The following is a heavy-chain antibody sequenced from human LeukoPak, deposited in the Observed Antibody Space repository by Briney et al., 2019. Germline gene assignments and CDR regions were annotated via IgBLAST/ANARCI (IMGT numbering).Heavy chain of an antibody. CDR1: GGTFGSYT. D-gene: IGHD3-22*01. CDR2: IIPILGIA. CDR3: ARDTQDYYDSSGYPVL. V-gene: IGHV1-69*04. J-gene: IGHJ4*02. Sequence: ASVKVSCKASGGTFGSYTISWVRQAPGQGLEWMGRIIPILGIANYAQKFQGRVTITADKSTSTASMELSSLRSEDTAVYYCARDTQDYYDSSGYPVLWGQGTLVTVSS.